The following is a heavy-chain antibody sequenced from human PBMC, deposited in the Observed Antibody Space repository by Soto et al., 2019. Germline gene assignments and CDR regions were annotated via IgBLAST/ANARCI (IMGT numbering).Heavy chain of an antibody. CDR3: TLYYYDSSGYYRFDY. V-gene: IGHV3-73*01. CDR2: IRSKANSYAT. Sequence: GSLRLSCAASGFTFSGSAMHWVRQASGKGLEWVGRIRSKANSYATAYAASVKGRFTISRDDSKNTAYLQMNSLKTEDTAVYYCTLYYYDSSGYYRFDYWGQGTLVTSPQ. J-gene: IGHJ4*02. CDR1: GFTFSGSA. D-gene: IGHD3-22*01.